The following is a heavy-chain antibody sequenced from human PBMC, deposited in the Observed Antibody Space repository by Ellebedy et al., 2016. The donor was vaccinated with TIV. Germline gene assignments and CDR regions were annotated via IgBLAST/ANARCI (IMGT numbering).Heavy chain of an antibody. J-gene: IGHJ6*02. CDR2: IYYSGST. CDR3: ASALSSPYYYYGMDV. Sequence: SETLSLXCIVSGGSISSYYWSWIRQPPGKGLEWIGYIYYSGSTNYNPSLKSRVTISVDTSKNQFSLKLSSVTAADTAVYYCASALSSPYYYYGMDVWGQGTTVTVSS. V-gene: IGHV4-59*01. CDR1: GGSISSYY.